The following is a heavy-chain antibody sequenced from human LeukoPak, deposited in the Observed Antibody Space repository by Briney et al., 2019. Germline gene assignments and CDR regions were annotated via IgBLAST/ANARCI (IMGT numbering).Heavy chain of an antibody. Sequence: GASVKVSCKASGYTFTSYGISWVRQAPGQGLEWMEWISAYNGNTNYAQKLQGRVTMTTDTSTSTAYMELRSLRSDDTAVYYCARTPSTSETAAGSFDYWGQGTLVTVSS. CDR2: ISAYNGNT. V-gene: IGHV1-18*01. CDR3: ARTPSTSETAAGSFDY. J-gene: IGHJ4*02. CDR1: GYTFTSYG. D-gene: IGHD6-13*01.